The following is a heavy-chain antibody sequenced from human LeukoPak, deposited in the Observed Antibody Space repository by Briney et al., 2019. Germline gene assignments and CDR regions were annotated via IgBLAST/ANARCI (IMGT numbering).Heavy chain of an antibody. CDR3: ARDNPSVRYDFWSGYFDY. CDR2: IRYDGSNK. Sequence: PGGSLRLSCAASGFTFSSYGMHWVRQAPGKGLEWVAFIRYDGSNKYYADSVKGRFTISRDNSKNTLYLQMNSLRAEDTAVYYCARDNPSVRYDFWSGYFDYWGQGTLVTVSS. J-gene: IGHJ4*02. D-gene: IGHD3-3*01. CDR1: GFTFSSYG. V-gene: IGHV3-30*02.